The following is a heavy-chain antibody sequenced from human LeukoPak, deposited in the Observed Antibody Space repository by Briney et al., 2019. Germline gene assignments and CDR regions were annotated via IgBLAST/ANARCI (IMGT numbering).Heavy chain of an antibody. Sequence: PSQTLPLTCTVSGGSISSGDYYWSWIRQPPGKGLEWIGYIYYSGSTYYNPSLKSRVTISVDTSKNQFSLKLSSVTAADTAVYYCARLYSMRGYSYGSDYWGQGTLVTVSS. CDR3: ARLYSMRGYSYGSDY. D-gene: IGHD5-18*01. J-gene: IGHJ4*02. CDR1: GGSISSGDYY. CDR2: IYYSGST. V-gene: IGHV4-30-4*01.